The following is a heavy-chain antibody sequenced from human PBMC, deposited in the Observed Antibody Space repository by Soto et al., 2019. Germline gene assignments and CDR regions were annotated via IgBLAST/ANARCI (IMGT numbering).Heavy chain of an antibody. CDR3: AHVLVVVANYGMDV. CDR1: GFSLSTSGVG. CDR2: IYWDDDK. V-gene: IGHV2-5*02. D-gene: IGHD2-15*01. Sequence: QITLKESGPTLVKPTQTLTLTCTFSGFSLSTSGVGVGWIRQPPGKALEWLALIYWDDDKRYSPSLTSRLTTXKXPXXSLVVLTMTNMDPVDTATYYCAHVLVVVANYGMDVWGQGTTVTVSS. J-gene: IGHJ6*02.